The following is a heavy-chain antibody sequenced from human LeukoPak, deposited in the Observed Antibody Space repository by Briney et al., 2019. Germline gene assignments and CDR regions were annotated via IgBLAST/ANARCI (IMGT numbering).Heavy chain of an antibody. CDR3: ARGLIQGVGI. J-gene: IGHJ3*02. D-gene: IGHD5-18*01. CDR1: GYSISSSNW. V-gene: IGHV4-28*03. CDR2: IFYSGST. Sequence: MPSDTLSLTCAVSGYSISSSNWWGWIRQPPGKGLEWIGYIFYSGSTYYNPSLKSRVTISVDTSKNQFSLKLSSVTAADTAVYYCARGLIQGVGIWGQGTMVTVSS.